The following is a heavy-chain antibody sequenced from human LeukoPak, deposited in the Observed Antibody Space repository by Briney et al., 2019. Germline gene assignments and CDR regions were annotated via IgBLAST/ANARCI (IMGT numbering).Heavy chain of an antibody. CDR3: AKAQRWYDSGWYFDL. Sequence: HPGGSLRLSCAASGFTFSSYGMHWVRQAPGKGLEWVAVISYDGSNKYYADSVKGRFTISRDNSKNTLYLQMNSLRAEDTAVYYCAKAQRWYDSGWYFDLWGRGTLVTVSS. CDR1: GFTFSSYG. J-gene: IGHJ2*01. D-gene: IGHD3-22*01. V-gene: IGHV3-30*18. CDR2: ISYDGSNK.